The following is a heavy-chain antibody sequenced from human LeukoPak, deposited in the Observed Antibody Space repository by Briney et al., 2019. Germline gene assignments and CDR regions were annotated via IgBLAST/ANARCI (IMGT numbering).Heavy chain of an antibody. CDR2: IIPIFGTA. D-gene: IGHD4-11*01. CDR1: GGTFSSYA. J-gene: IGHJ3*02. CDR3: ARGKSTRPSAFDI. V-gene: IGHV1-69*05. Sequence: GASAKVSCKASGGTFSSYAISWVRQAPGQGLEWMGGIIPIFGTANYAQKFQGRVTITTDESTSTAYMELSSLRSEDTAVYYCARGKSTRPSAFDIWGQGTMVTVSS.